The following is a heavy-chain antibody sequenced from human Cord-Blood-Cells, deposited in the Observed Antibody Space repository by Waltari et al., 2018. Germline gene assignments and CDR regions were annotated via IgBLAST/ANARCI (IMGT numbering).Heavy chain of an antibody. V-gene: IGHV4-34*01. Sequence: QVQLQQWGAGLLKPSETLSLTCAVYGESFSGYYWSWIRQPPGKGLGWIGEINHSGSTNYNPSLKSRVTISVDTSKNQFSLKLSSVTAADTAVYYCARADYDYVWGSYRYGVGYFDYWGQGTLVTVSS. D-gene: IGHD3-16*02. J-gene: IGHJ4*02. CDR1: GESFSGYY. CDR2: INHSGST. CDR3: ARADYDYVWGSYRYGVGYFDY.